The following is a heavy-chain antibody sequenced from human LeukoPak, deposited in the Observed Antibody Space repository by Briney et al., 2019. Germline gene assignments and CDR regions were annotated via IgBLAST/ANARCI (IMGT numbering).Heavy chain of an antibody. J-gene: IGHJ5*02. D-gene: IGHD2-15*01. CDR3: ARDYCSGGSCYSEFFRFDP. CDR2: INPNSGGT. Sequence: GASVKVSCKASGYTFTGYYMHWVRQAPGQGLEWMGRINPNSGGTNYAQKFQGRVTMTRDTSISTAYMELSRLRSDDTAVYYCARDYCSGGSCYSEFFRFDPWGQGTLVTVSS. CDR1: GYTFTGYY. V-gene: IGHV1-2*06.